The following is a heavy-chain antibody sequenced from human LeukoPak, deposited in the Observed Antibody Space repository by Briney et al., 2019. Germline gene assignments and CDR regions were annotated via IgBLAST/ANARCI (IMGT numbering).Heavy chain of an antibody. Sequence: GGSLRLSCAASGFSFSGSWMTWVRQAPGKGLEWVAHMNQDGSVKNYVDSVKGGFTISRANAKSPLYLQMNSLRAEDTAVYYCARDPANGAIDDGGQGTLVTVSS. J-gene: IGHJ4*02. V-gene: IGHV3-7*01. CDR3: ARDPANGAIDD. CDR2: MNQDGSVK. CDR1: GFSFSGSW.